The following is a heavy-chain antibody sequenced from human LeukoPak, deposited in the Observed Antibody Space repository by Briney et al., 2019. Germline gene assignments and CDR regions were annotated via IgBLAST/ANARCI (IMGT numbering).Heavy chain of an antibody. CDR1: GFTFSSYS. D-gene: IGHD2-21*02. CDR3: AREVYCGGDCNWFDP. CDR2: ISSSSSYI. Sequence: GGSLRLSCAASGFTFSSYSMNWVRQAPGKGLEWVSSISSSSSYIYYADSVKGRFTISRDNAKNSLYLQMNSLRAEDTAVYYCAREVYCGGDCNWFDPWGQGTLVTVSS. V-gene: IGHV3-21*01. J-gene: IGHJ5*02.